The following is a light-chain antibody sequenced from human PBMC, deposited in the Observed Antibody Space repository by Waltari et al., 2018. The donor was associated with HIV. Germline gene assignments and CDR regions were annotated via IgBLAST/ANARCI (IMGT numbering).Light chain of an antibody. CDR1: KLGKRD. V-gene: IGLV3-1*01. Sequence: SFELTQPPSVSVSPGQTATIPCPGDKLGKRDAYWYKQKPGQSPVLVIHQDSNRPSGIPERFSGSNSGNTAMLTISGTQATDEADYYCQAWDRSTYVVFGGGTKVTVL. J-gene: IGLJ2*01. CDR3: QAWDRSTYVV. CDR2: QDS.